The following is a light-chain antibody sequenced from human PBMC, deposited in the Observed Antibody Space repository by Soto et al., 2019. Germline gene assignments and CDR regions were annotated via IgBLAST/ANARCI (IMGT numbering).Light chain of an antibody. Sequence: QSALTQPASVSGSPGQSITISCIGTSSDVGAYNYVSWYQQHPGKAPKLMIYEVSNRPSGVSNRFSGSKSGNTASLTISGLQAEDEADYYCNSYTSSSTLNWVFGGGTKVTVL. V-gene: IGLV2-14*01. CDR3: NSYTSSSTLNWV. CDR1: SSDVGAYNY. CDR2: EVS. J-gene: IGLJ3*02.